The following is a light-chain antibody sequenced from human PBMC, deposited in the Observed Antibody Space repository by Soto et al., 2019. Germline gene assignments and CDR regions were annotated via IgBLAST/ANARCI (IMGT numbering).Light chain of an antibody. V-gene: IGKV1-8*01. CDR2: AAS. J-gene: IGKJ1*01. CDR3: QQYYSNPRT. Sequence: AIRMTQSPSSFSASTGDRVTITCRASQDISTYLAWYQQKAGKAPKLLIYAASTLQTGVPSRFSGSASGTDFTLTISYLQSEDFATYYCQQYYSNPRTFGQGTKVEIK. CDR1: QDISTY.